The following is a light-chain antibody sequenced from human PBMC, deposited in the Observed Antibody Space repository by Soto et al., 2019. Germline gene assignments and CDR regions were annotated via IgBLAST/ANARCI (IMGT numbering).Light chain of an antibody. CDR3: QQCHNWPRT. CDR1: ESINRN. J-gene: IGKJ1*01. V-gene: IGKV3-15*01. Sequence: ELLLTPPPATLSVSPGERFTLSCRASESINRNLVWYQKRPGQPPRLGIYGASTRATGIPARFSGSGSGTDFTLTISSLQSEDLAVYYCQQCHNWPRTFGQGTKV. CDR2: GAS.